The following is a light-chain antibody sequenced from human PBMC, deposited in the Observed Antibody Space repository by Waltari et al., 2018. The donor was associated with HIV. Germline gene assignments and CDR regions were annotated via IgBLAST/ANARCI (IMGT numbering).Light chain of an antibody. Sequence: SYVLTQPPSVSVAPGQTARITCGGNNIGTKNMHWYQQRPGQAPVLVVSVDSERPPDSPERFHGSSSANTATLAISGVGAGDEAGYYCQVWDYNSDRWVFGGGTKLTVL. CDR1: NIGTKN. CDR2: VDS. V-gene: IGLV3-21*02. J-gene: IGLJ3*02. CDR3: QVWDYNSDRWV.